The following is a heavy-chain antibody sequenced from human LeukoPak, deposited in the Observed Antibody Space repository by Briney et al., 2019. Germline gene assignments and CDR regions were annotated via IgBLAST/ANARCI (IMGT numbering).Heavy chain of an antibody. CDR2: IYPSGST. CDR1: GGSISGYY. V-gene: IGHV4-4*07. CDR3: ARGSPGVAALTFDY. Sequence: SETLSLTCTVSGGSISGYYWSWIRQPAGKGLELIGRIYPSGSTNYNPSLKSRVTMSVDTSKNQFSLRLSSVTAADTAVYYCARGSPGVAALTFDYWGQGTLVTVSS. J-gene: IGHJ4*02. D-gene: IGHD4/OR15-4a*01.